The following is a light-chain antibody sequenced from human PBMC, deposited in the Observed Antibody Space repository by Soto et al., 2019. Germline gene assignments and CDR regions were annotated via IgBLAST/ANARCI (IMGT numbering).Light chain of an antibody. CDR2: EVS. J-gene: IGLJ3*02. CDR3: SSYTSSSTLVV. CDR1: SSDVGGYNF. V-gene: IGLV2-14*01. Sequence: QSALTQPASVSGSPGQSITISCTGSSSDVGGYNFVSWYQQHPGKAPKLMIFEVSNRPSGVSNRFSGSKSDNTASLTISGLQAEDEADYYCSSYTSSSTLVVFGVGTKLTVL.